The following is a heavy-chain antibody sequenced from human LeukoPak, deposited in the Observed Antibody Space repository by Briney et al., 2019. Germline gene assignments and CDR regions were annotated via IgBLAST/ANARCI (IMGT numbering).Heavy chain of an antibody. CDR3: ARDRGYSGYDYYYYYGMDV. CDR2: VIPIFGTA. D-gene: IGHD5-12*01. Sequence: SVKVSCKASGGTFSSYAISWVRQAPGQGLEWMGGVIPIFGTANYAQKFQGRVTITADESTSTAYMELSSLRSEDTAVYYCARDRGYSGYDYYYYYGMDVWGQGTTVTVSS. J-gene: IGHJ6*02. V-gene: IGHV1-69*13. CDR1: GGTFSSYA.